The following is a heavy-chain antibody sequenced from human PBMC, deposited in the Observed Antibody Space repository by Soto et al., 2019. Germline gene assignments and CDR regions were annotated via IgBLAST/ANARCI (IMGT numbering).Heavy chain of an antibody. Sequence: QVQLVQSGAEVKKPGSSVKVSCKAPGGTFSSYAISWVRQDPGQGLEWMGGIIPIFGTAKYAQKSQGRVTNTADESTSTGYMELSSLRSEDTAGYYCARSQGGSSSLDIYYYYYYGMDVWGQGTTVTVSS. D-gene: IGHD2-15*01. CDR1: GGTFSSYA. CDR3: ARSQGGSSSLDIYYYYYYGMDV. V-gene: IGHV1-69*01. J-gene: IGHJ6*02. CDR2: IIPIFGTA.